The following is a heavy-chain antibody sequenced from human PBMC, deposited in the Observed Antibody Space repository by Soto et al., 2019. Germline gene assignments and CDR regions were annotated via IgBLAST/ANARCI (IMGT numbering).Heavy chain of an antibody. V-gene: IGHV4-31*03. CDR1: GRSVTSGGYY. Sequence: QVQLQESGPRLVKPSQTLSLTCTVSGRSVTSGGYYWTWIRQHPGRGLEWIGYIYHIGRPSYNPSLESRVTISLDTAKNQCSLNLTAVTAADTAIYYCVRDRALDSSGHWFDTWGQGILVTVSS. CDR2: IYHIGRP. CDR3: VRDRALDSSGHWFDT. J-gene: IGHJ5*02. D-gene: IGHD6-19*01.